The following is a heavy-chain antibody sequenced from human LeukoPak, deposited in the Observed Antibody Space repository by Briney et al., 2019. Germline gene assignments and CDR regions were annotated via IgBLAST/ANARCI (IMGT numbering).Heavy chain of an antibody. CDR2: IDPNSGDT. D-gene: IGHD3-9*01. CDR3: AKDLYDILTGSGSWFDP. CDR1: GHTFTGQY. J-gene: IGHJ5*02. V-gene: IGHV1-2*06. Sequence: ASVKVSCKASGHTFTGQYMHWVRQAPGQGLEWMGQIDPNSGDTNYSQKFRGRVTMTRDTSFSTAYMELSGLRSDDTAIYYCAKDLYDILTGSGSWFDPWGQGTLVTVSS.